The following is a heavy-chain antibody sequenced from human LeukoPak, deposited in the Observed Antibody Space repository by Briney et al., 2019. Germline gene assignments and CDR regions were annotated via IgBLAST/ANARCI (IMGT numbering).Heavy chain of an antibody. J-gene: IGHJ4*02. D-gene: IGHD3-10*01. CDR2: ISGSGGST. Sequence: GGSLRLSCAASGFTFSSYAMSWVRQAPGKGLEWVSAISGSGGSTYYSDSVKGRFTISRDNSKNTLYLQMNSLRAEDTAVYYCAKDRSGSYYKGNFDYWGQGTLVTVSS. CDR3: AKDRSGSYYKGNFDY. V-gene: IGHV3-23*01. CDR1: GFTFSSYA.